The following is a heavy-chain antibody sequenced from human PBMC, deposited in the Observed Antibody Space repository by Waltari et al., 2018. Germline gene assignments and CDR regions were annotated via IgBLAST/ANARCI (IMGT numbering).Heavy chain of an antibody. V-gene: IGHV1-69*05. D-gene: IGHD4-17*01. CDR2: IIPIFGTA. CDR3: ARVHYGDPRGWFDP. CDR1: GGTFSSYD. J-gene: IGHJ5*02. Sequence: QVQLVQSGAEVKKPGSSVKVSCKASGGTFSSYDISWVRQAPGQGLEWMGGIIPIFGTANYAQKFQGRVTITTDESTSTAYMELSSLRSEDTAVYYCARVHYGDPRGWFDPWGQGTLVTVSS.